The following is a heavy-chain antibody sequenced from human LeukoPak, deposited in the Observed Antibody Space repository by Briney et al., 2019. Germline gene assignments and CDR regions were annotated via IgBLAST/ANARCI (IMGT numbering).Heavy chain of an antibody. V-gene: IGHV3-23*01. D-gene: IGHD6-19*01. Sequence: GGSLRLSCAASGFTFSSFAMSWVRQAPGKGLEWVSTISGGGITTYYADSAKGRFTISRDNSKNTLYLQMNSLTAEDTAVYYCPRQAYASGWNPFDYGGQGILVTVSS. CDR3: PRQAYASGWNPFDY. CDR1: GFTFSSFA. CDR2: ISGGGITT. J-gene: IGHJ4*02.